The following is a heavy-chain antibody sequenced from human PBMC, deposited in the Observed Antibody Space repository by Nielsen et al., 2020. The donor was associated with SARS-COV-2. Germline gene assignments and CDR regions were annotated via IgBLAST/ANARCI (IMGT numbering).Heavy chain of an antibody. Sequence: GGSLRLSCAASGFTFSSYAMSWVRQAPGKGLEWVSAISGSGGSTYYADSVKGRFTISRDNAKNSLYLQMNSLRDEDTAVYYCARDSGIRWPHYFDYWGQGTLVTVSS. CDR3: ARDSGIRWPHYFDY. CDR1: GFTFSSYA. J-gene: IGHJ4*02. D-gene: IGHD4-23*01. V-gene: IGHV3-23*01. CDR2: ISGSGGST.